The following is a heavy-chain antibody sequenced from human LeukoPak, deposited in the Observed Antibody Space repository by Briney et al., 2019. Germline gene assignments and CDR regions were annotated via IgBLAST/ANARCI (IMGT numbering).Heavy chain of an antibody. CDR2: IIPILGTA. CDR1: GGTFSSYA. J-gene: IGHJ5*02. CDR3: ARVEWLEYYYDSSGYHNWFDP. D-gene: IGHD3-22*01. Sequence: SSVKVSCKASGGTFSSYAISWVRQAPGQGLEWMGGIIPILGTANYAQKFQGRVTITTDESTSTAYMELSSLRSEDTAVYYCARVEWLEYYYDSSGYHNWFDPWGQGTLVTVSS. V-gene: IGHV1-69*05.